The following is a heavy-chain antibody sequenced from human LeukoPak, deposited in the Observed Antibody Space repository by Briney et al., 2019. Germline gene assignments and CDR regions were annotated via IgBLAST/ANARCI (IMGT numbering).Heavy chain of an antibody. CDR2: IYYSGST. CDR3: ARKARHYYFYMDV. CDR1: GGSISSYY. V-gene: IGHV4-59*01. J-gene: IGHJ6*03. Sequence: SETLSLTCTVSGGSISSYYWSWIRQPPGKGLEWIGYIYYSGSTNYNPSLKSRVTISRDTSKNQFSLKLSSVTAADTAVYFCARKARHYYFYMDVWGKGTTVTISS.